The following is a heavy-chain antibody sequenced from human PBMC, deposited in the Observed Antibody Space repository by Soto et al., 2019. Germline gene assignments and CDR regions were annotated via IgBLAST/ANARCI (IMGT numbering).Heavy chain of an antibody. J-gene: IGHJ6*03. CDR1: GFTFSNYA. D-gene: IGHD2-2*01. Sequence: EMQLLESGGGLVQPGGSLRLSCAASGFTFSNYAMTWVRQAPGKGLEWVSGISGSGGSTFYAGSVKGRFPISRDNSKNTLYLQMNRLRAEDTAVYYCALRYCSRTTCPPLNSYFYMDVWGKGTTVTVSS. V-gene: IGHV3-23*01. CDR3: ALRYCSRTTCPPLNSYFYMDV. CDR2: ISGSGGST.